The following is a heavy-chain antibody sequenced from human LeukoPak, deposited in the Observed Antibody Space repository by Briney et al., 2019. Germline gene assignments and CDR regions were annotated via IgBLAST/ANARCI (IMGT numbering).Heavy chain of an antibody. J-gene: IGHJ4*02. V-gene: IGHV3-7*01. CDR3: ARDLFLRGAPTGFDY. CDR1: GFTFSSYW. CDR2: IKQDGSEK. Sequence: PGGSLRLSCAASGFTFSSYWMSWVRQAPGKGLEWVANIKQDGSEKYYVDSVKGRFTISRDNAKNSLYVQMNSLRAEDTAVYYCARDLFLRGAPTGFDYWGQGTLVTVSS. D-gene: IGHD1-26*01.